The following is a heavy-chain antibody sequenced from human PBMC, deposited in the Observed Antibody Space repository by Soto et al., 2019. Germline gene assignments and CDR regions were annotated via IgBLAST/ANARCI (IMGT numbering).Heavy chain of an antibody. CDR2: IYSSGST. Sequence: SETLSLTCTVSGGPISSGGYYWSWIRQHPGKGLEWIGYIYSSGSTYYNPSLKSRVTTSMDTSQNQFSLRLSSVTAADTAVYYCAKDQGSSWWSFDYWGQGTLVTVSS. CDR3: AKDQGSSWWSFDY. CDR1: GGPISSGGYY. D-gene: IGHD6-13*01. V-gene: IGHV4-31*03. J-gene: IGHJ4*02.